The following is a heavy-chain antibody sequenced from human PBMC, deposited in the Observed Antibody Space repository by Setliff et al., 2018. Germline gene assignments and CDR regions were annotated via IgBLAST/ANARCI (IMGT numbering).Heavy chain of an antibody. CDR3: ARVSMYSSSWYYYYYGMDV. Sequence: PSETLSLTCTVSGGSISSGSYYWGWIRQPPGKGLEWIGSIYYSGSTYYNPSLKSRVTISVDTSKNQFSLKLSPVTAADTAVYYCARVSMYSSSWYYYYYGMDVWGQGTTVTVS. D-gene: IGHD6-13*01. CDR1: GGSISSGSYY. CDR2: IYYSGST. J-gene: IGHJ6*02. V-gene: IGHV4-39*07.